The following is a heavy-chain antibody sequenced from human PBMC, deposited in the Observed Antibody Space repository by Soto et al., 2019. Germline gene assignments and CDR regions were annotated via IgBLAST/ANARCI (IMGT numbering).Heavy chain of an antibody. CDR1: GGSISSGGYY. J-gene: IGHJ3*02. V-gene: IGHV4-31*03. CDR3: ARGSHDYGDYASAFHI. Sequence: SETLSLTCTVSGGSISSGGYYWSWIRQHPGKGLEWIGYIYYSGSTYYNPSLKSRVTISVDTSKNQFSLKLSSVTAADTAVYYCARGSHDYGDYASAFHIWGQATMVSVSS. CDR2: IYYSGST. D-gene: IGHD4-17*01.